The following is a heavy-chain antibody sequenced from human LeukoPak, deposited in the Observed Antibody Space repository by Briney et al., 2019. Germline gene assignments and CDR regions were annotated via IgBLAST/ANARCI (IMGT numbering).Heavy chain of an antibody. CDR1: GFTFSSYA. D-gene: IGHD6-19*01. CDR2: ISSSRDST. CDR3: VKDGMAVVGTAPLDY. V-gene: IGHV3-64D*09. Sequence: QTGGSLRLSCSASGFTFSSYAMEWVRQAPGKGLEYVSAISSSRDSTYYADSVKGRFTISRDNPKNTLYLQMNSLRPEDAAVYYCVKDGMAVVGTAPLDYWGQGILVTVSS. J-gene: IGHJ4*02.